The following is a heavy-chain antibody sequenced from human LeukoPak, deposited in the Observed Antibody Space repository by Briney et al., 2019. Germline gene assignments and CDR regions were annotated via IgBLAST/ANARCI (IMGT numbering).Heavy chain of an antibody. D-gene: IGHD2-21*02. Sequence: SETLSLTCTVSGGSISSYYWSWIRQPPGRGLEWVGHMYYIGSTNYNPSLKSRVTISVDTSKNQFSLKLSSVTAADTAVYYCAREGDFRNFDYWGQGTLVTVSS. CDR2: MYYIGST. V-gene: IGHV4-59*01. CDR1: GGSISSYY. CDR3: AREGDFRNFDY. J-gene: IGHJ4*02.